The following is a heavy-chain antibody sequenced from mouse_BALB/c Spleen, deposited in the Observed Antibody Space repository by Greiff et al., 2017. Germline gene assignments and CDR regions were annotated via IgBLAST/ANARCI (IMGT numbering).Heavy chain of an antibody. Sequence: VQLQQSGPELVKPGASVTISCTASGYSFTSYVMHWVKQKPGQGLEWIGYINPYNGGTKYNEKFKGKATLTSDTSSSTAYMQLSSLTSEDSAVYYCARVITTVVEENFDYGGQGTTLTVS. V-gene: IGHV1-14*01. J-gene: IGHJ2*01. CDR3: ARVITTVVEENFDY. CDR1: GYSFTSYV. D-gene: IGHD1-1*01. CDR2: INPYNGGT.